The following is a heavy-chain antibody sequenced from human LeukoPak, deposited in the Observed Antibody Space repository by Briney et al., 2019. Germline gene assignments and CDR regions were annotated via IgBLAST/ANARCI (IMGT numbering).Heavy chain of an antibody. CDR3: AKDLGGNSEVGAFDI. CDR1: GFTFSNAW. J-gene: IGHJ3*02. Sequence: TGGSLRLSCAASGFTFSNAWMSWVRQAPGKGLEWVSAISGSGGSTYYADSVKGRFTISRDNSKNTLYLQMNSLRAEDTAVYYCAKDLGGNSEVGAFDIWGQGTMVTVSS. D-gene: IGHD4-23*01. V-gene: IGHV3-23*01. CDR2: ISGSGGST.